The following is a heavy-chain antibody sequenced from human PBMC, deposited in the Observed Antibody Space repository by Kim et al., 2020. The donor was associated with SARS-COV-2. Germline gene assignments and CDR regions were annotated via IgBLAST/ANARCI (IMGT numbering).Heavy chain of an antibody. J-gene: IGHJ6*03. CDR2: INSDGSST. Sequence: GGSLRLSCAASGFTFSSYWMHWVRQAPGKGLVWVSRINSDGSSTSYADSVKGRFTISRDNAKNTLYLQMNSLRAEDTAVYYCARGPFCSSTSCYFDYYYYMDVWGQGTTVTVSS. D-gene: IGHD2-2*01. CDR3: ARGPFCSSTSCYFDYYYYMDV. CDR1: GFTFSSYW. V-gene: IGHV3-74*01.